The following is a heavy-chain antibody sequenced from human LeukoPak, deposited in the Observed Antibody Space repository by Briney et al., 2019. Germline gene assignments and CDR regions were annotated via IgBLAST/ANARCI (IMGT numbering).Heavy chain of an antibody. J-gene: IGHJ5*02. CDR3: ARDPRNVGLAP. Sequence: GGSLRLSCAASGFDVSSHHMVWVRQAPGKGLEWVSVTYTRGNSYYTDSVKGRFTMSRDNVKNTLYLQMNSLRVEDTAVYYCARDPRNVGLAPWGQGTLVTVSS. V-gene: IGHV3-53*01. D-gene: IGHD2-15*01. CDR2: TYTRGNS. CDR1: GFDVSSHH.